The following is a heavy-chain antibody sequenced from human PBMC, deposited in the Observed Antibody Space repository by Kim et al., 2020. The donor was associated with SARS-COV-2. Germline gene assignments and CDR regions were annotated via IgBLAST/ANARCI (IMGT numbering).Heavy chain of an antibody. CDR2: IYSGGST. Sequence: GGSLRLSCAASGFTVSSNYMSWVRQAPGKGLEWVSVIYSGGSTYYADSVKGRFTISRDNSKNTLYLQMNSLRAEDTAVYYCARNSDSSSWYCLDYWGQGTLVTVSS. CDR3: ARNSDSSSWYCLDY. V-gene: IGHV3-53*01. J-gene: IGHJ4*02. CDR1: GFTVSSNY. D-gene: IGHD6-13*01.